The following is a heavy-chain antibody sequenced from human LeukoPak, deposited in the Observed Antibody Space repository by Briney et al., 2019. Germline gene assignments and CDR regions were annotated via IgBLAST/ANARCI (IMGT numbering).Heavy chain of an antibody. J-gene: IGHJ4*02. Sequence: ASVKVSCKASGYTFTTYYMYWVRQAPGKGVELMGWINPNSGDTNYVQKFQGRVTMTRETAITTVYMDLIRLRSDDTAVYFCARDGPSVMVEFDYWDQGTLVAVPS. CDR3: ARDGPSVMVEFDY. V-gene: IGHV1-2*02. CDR1: GYTFTTYY. CDR2: INPNSGDT. D-gene: IGHD2-15*01.